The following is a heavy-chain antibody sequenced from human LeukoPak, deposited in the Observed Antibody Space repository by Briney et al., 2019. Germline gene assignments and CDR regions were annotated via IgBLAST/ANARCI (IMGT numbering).Heavy chain of an antibody. J-gene: IGHJ5*02. CDR1: GFTFDDYA. D-gene: IGHD5-24*01. CDR3: AKDAGRWLQVYWFDP. CDR2: ISWNSGSI. Sequence: GRSLRLSCAASGFTFDDYAMPWVRQAPGKGLEWVSGISWNSGSIGYADSVKGRFTISRDNAKNSLYLQMNSLRAEDTALYYCAKDAGRWLQVYWFDPWGQGTLVTVSS. V-gene: IGHV3-9*01.